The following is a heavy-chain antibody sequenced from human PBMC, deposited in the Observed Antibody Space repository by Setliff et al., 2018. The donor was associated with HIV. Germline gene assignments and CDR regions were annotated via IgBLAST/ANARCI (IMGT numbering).Heavy chain of an antibody. V-gene: IGHV1-69*13. CDR3: ARPAVLISTDYYYYMDV. J-gene: IGHJ6*02. CDR2: VIPLFGTE. D-gene: IGHD6-19*01. Sequence: SVKVSCKSSGGTFSSYGVTWVRQAPGQGLEWMGGVIPLFGTEKVAQKFQGRVTITADESTNIAYMELSSLRSEDTAIYYCARPAVLISTDYYYYMDVWGQGTTVTVSS. CDR1: GGTFSSYG.